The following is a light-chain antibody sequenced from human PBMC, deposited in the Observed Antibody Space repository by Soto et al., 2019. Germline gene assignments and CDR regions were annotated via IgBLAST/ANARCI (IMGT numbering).Light chain of an antibody. CDR2: KNN. J-gene: IGLJ1*01. Sequence: QSVLTQPPSASRTPGQRVTISCSGSSSNIGSNFVYWYQQLPGTAPKLLIFKNNQRPSGVPDRFSGSKSGTSASLAISGLRSGDEADYYCATWDDSLNDYVFATGTKVTVL. V-gene: IGLV1-47*01. CDR1: SSNIGSNF. CDR3: ATWDDSLNDYV.